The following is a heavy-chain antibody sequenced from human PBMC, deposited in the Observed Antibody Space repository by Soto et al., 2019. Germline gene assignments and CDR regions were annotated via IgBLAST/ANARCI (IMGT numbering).Heavy chain of an antibody. CDR2: IWYDGSNK. V-gene: IGHV3-33*01. CDR3: ARDLIVVVPAAINRYYYYGMDV. CDR1: GFTFSSYG. Sequence: GGSLRLSCAASGFTFSSYGMHWVRQAPGKGLEWVAVIWYDGSNKYYADSVKGRFTISRDNSKNTLYLQMNSLRAEDTAVYYCARDLIVVVPAAINRYYYYGMDVWGQGTTVTV. D-gene: IGHD2-2*02. J-gene: IGHJ6*02.